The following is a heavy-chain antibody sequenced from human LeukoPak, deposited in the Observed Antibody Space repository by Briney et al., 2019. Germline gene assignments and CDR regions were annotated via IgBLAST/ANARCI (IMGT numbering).Heavy chain of an antibody. CDR2: INDSGST. D-gene: IGHD4-11*01. V-gene: IGHV4-34*01. J-gene: IGHJ4*02. CDR1: GGSFSGYY. CDR3: ARGGLNSNYFDS. Sequence: SETMSLTCVVYGGSFSGYYWSWIRQPPGKGLEWIGEINDSGSTKYIPSLKSRVTISVDTSKKQFSLKVNSVTAADTAVYYCARGGLNSNYFDSWGQGTLVTVSS.